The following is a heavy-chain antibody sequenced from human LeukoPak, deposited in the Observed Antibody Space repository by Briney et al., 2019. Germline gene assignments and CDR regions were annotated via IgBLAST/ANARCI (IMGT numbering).Heavy chain of an antibody. Sequence: GGSLRLSCAASGFTFSSYGMHWVRQAPGKGLEWVAFIPYDGSDKFYADSVKGRFTISRDNSKNTLYLQMNSLRAEDTAVYYCAAMASVTTGDYWGQGTLVTVSS. CDR1: GFTFSSYG. CDR3: AAMASVTTGDY. J-gene: IGHJ4*02. CDR2: IPYDGSDK. V-gene: IGHV3-30*02. D-gene: IGHD4-17*01.